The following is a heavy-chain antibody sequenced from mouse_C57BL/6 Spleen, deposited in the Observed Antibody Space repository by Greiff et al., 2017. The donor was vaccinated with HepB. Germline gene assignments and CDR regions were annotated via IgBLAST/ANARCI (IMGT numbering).Heavy chain of an antibody. J-gene: IGHJ4*01. D-gene: IGHD2-5*01. V-gene: IGHV1-53*01. Sequence: QVQLQQSGTELVKPGASVKLSCKASGYTFTSYWMHRVKQRPGQGLEWIGNINPSNGGTNYNEKFKSKATLTVDKSSSTAYMQLSSLTSEDSAVYYCARSGSKKGYAMDYWGQGTSVTVSS. CDR1: GYTFTSYW. CDR2: INPSNGGT. CDR3: ARSGSKKGYAMDY.